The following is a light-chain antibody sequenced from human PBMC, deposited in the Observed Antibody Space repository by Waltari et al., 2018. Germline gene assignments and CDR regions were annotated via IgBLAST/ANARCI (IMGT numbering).Light chain of an antibody. CDR2: STS. CDR3: QQHNSHPLT. V-gene: IGKV1-17*03. CDR1: QTISSY. J-gene: IGKJ4*01. Sequence: DIQMNQSPSSLSASVGDRVTITCRASQTISSYLAWYQQKPGKVPKLLIYSTSSLVSGVPSRFSGSGSGTEFTLTVSSLQPEDFATYYCQQHNSHPLTFGGGTKVEIK.